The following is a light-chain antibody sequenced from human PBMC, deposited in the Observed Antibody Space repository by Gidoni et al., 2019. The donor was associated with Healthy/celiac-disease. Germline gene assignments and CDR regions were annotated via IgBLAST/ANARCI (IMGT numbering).Light chain of an antibody. Sequence: QSVLTQPPSVSGAPGQRVTISCTGSSSTIGAGYDVHWYQQLPGTAPKLLIYGNSTRPSGVPDRFSGSKSGTSASLAITGLQAEDEADYYCQSYDSSLCVFGGGTKLTVL. V-gene: IGLV1-40*01. CDR1: SSTIGAGYD. CDR3: QSYDSSLCV. J-gene: IGLJ3*02. CDR2: GNS.